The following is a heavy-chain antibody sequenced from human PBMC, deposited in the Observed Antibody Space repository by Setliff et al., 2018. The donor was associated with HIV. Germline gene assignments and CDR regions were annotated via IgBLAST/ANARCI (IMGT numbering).Heavy chain of an antibody. Sequence: SETLSLTCDVSGDLIRNSYYYWAWIRQSPGRGLEWIGSVYYSGITHYNPSLESRATISVDTSMNYLSLNLTSVTAAYTAVYYCARNRGYNGYAYYYYYGLDVWGQGTTVTVSS. CDR2: VYYSGIT. CDR3: ARNRGYNGYAYYYYYGLDV. V-gene: IGHV4-39*07. D-gene: IGHD5-12*01. J-gene: IGHJ6*02. CDR1: GDLIRNSYYY.